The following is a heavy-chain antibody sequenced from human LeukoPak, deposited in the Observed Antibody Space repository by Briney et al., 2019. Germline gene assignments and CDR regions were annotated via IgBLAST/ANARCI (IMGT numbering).Heavy chain of an antibody. CDR1: GGSFSGYY. CDR2: INHSGST. V-gene: IGHV4-34*01. CDR3: ARQGGLLFDY. D-gene: IGHD1-26*01. J-gene: IGHJ4*02. Sequence: SETLSLTCAVYGGSFSGYYWSWIRQPPGKGLEWIGEINHSGSTNYNPSLKSRVTISVDTSKNQFSLKLSSVTAADTAVYYCARQGGLLFDYWGQGTLVTVSS.